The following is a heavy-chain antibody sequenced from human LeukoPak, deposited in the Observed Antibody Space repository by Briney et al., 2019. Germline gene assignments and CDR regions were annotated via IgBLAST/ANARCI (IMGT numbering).Heavy chain of an antibody. J-gene: IGHJ4*02. V-gene: IGHV3-33*01. CDR1: GFTFSSYG. Sequence: QPGRSLRLSCAASGFTFSSYGTHWVRQAPGKGLEWVAVIWYDGSNKYYADSVKGRFTISRDNSKNTLYLQMNSLRAEDTAVYYCARDRERWLRLPPPLDYWGQGTLVTVSS. D-gene: IGHD5-24*01. CDR2: IWYDGSNK. CDR3: ARDRERWLRLPPPLDY.